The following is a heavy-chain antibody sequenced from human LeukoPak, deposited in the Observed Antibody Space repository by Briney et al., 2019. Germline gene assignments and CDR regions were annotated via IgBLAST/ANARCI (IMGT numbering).Heavy chain of an antibody. D-gene: IGHD3-10*01. CDR2: ISGSGGST. CDR1: GFTFSSYE. Sequence: PGGSLRLSCAASGFTFSSYEMNWVRQAPGKGLEWVSAISGSGGSTYYADSVKGRFTISRDNSKNTLYLQMNSLRAEDTAVYYCAKVPNLPFDSVDYWGQGTLVTVSS. CDR3: AKVPNLPFDSVDY. V-gene: IGHV3-23*01. J-gene: IGHJ4*02.